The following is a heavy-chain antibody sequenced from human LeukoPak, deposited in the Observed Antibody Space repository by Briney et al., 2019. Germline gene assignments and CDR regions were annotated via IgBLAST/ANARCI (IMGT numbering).Heavy chain of an antibody. CDR3: ASASGSYGSGSYYYYGMDV. CDR2: IFHSGST. CDR1: GYSISSGYY. J-gene: IGHJ6*04. V-gene: IGHV4-38-2*01. Sequence: SETLSLTCAVSGYSISSGYYWGWIRQPPGKGLEWIGSIFHSGSTYYNPSLKSRVNMSVDTCKNQISLKLSSVTAADTAVYYCASASGSYGSGSYYYYGMDVWGKGTTVTVSS. D-gene: IGHD3-10*01.